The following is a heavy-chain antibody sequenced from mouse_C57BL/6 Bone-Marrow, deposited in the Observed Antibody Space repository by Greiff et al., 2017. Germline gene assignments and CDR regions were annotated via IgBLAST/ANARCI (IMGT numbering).Heavy chain of an antibody. Sequence: VQLQQSGPELVKPGASVKISCKASGYAFSSSWMNWVKQRPGKGLEWIGRIYPGDGDTNYNGKFKGKATLTADKSSSTAYMQLSSLTSEDSAVYFCARRIRYYGSAYAMDYWGQGTSVTVSS. V-gene: IGHV1-82*01. CDR1: GYAFSSSW. J-gene: IGHJ4*01. CDR3: ARRIRYYGSAYAMDY. D-gene: IGHD1-1*01. CDR2: IYPGDGDT.